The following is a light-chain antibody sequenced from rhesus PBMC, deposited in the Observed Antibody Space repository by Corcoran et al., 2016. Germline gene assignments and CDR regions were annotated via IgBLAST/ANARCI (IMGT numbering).Light chain of an antibody. CDR2: DAS. CDR3: QQESNWSYS. V-gene: IGKV3-17*02. CDR1: QSGRSR. Sequence: EIVMTQSPATLSLSPGERGTLSCRASQSGRSRLAWYQQKPGQPPRPLIYDASSRVTGITDRFSGSGAGTDFTLPISSLEPGYVAVYFCQQESNWSYSFGQGTKVEIK. J-gene: IGKJ2*01.